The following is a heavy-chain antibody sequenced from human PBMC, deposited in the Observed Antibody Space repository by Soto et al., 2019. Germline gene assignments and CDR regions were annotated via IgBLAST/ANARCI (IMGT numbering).Heavy chain of an antibody. CDR3: ARGVAPFDY. CDR2: FWHDGTKI. D-gene: IGHD5-12*01. V-gene: IGHV3-33*01. J-gene: IGHJ4*02. Sequence: GGSLRLSCAESGFTFTTYAMHWVRQAPGKGLEWVALFWHDGTKIYYADSVRGRFTVSRDNSRNTLYLVMTSLRAEDTAVYYCARGVAPFDYWGRGTQVTVSS. CDR1: GFTFTTYA.